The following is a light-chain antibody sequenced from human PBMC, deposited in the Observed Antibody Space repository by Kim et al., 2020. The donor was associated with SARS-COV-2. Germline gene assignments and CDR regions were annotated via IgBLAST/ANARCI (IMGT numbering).Light chain of an antibody. J-gene: IGLJ1*01. CDR2: DVS. CDR3: SSFTSVDTKI. Sequence: QSALTQPASVSGSPGQSITISCTGTSSDVGGYKYVSWYQQHPGKAPKLMIYDVSYRSSGVSDRFSGSKSGNTASLTISGLQAEDEADYYCSSFTSVDTKIFGTGTNVTVL. CDR1: SSDVGGYKY. V-gene: IGLV2-14*03.